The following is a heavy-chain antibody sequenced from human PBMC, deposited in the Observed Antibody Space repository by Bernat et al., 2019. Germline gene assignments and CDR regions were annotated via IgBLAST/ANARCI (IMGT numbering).Heavy chain of an antibody. CDR2: ISYDGSNK. CDR3: AKEDSYYYESSGYYFDY. D-gene: IGHD3-22*01. J-gene: IGHJ4*02. CDR1: GFTFSSYG. Sequence: QVQLVESGGGVVQPGRSLRLSCAASGFTFSSYGMHWVRQAPGKGLEWVAVISYDGSNKYYADSVKGRFTISRENSKNTLYLQMNSLRGEDTAVYYCAKEDSYYYESSGYYFDYWGQGSLVTVSS. V-gene: IGHV3-30*18.